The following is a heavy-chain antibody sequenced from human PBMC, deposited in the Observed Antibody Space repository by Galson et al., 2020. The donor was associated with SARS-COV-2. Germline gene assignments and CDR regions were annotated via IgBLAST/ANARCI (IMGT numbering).Heavy chain of an antibody. V-gene: IGHV1-58*02. CDR2: IVGANGDT. CDR3: AAIMGATTASY. Sequence: SVHVSCKTSGFTFIGSAIQWVRQARGQRLEWIGWIVGANGDTRYAQKFQESVTISRDMSTSTAYMELNSLRSEDTAVYYCAAIMGATTASYWGQGTLVTVSS. CDR1: GFTFIGSA. D-gene: IGHD1-26*01. J-gene: IGHJ4*02.